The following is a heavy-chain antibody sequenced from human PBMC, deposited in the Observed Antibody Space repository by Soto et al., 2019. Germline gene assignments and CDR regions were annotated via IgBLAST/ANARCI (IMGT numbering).Heavy chain of an antibody. CDR2: ISYDGSNK. Sequence: QVQLVESGGGVVQPGRSLRLSCAASGFTFSSYGMHWVRQAPGKGLEWVAVISYDGSNKYYADSVKGRFTISRDNSKNTLYLQMNSRGAEDRVVFYWAKFPYSYGPYSFDSGGQGPLFTVSS. CDR1: GFTFSSYG. D-gene: IGHD5-18*01. V-gene: IGHV3-30*18. J-gene: IGHJ4*02. CDR3: AKFPYSYGPYSFDS.